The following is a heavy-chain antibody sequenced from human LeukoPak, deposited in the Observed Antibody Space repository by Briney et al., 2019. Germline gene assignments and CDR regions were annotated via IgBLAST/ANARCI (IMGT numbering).Heavy chain of an antibody. CDR2: ISAYNGNT. CDR3: ARDLTYYDYVWGSYRFNWFDP. V-gene: IGHV1-18*01. Sequence: ASVKVSCKASGYTFTSYAISWVRQAPGQGLEWMGWISAYNGNTNYAQKLQGRVTMTTDTSTSTAYMELRSLRSDDTAVYYCARDLTYYDYVWGSYRFNWFDPWGQGTLVTVSS. D-gene: IGHD3-16*02. CDR1: GYTFTSYA. J-gene: IGHJ5*02.